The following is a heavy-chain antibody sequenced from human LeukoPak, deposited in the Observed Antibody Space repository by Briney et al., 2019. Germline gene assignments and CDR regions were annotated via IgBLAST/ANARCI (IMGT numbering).Heavy chain of an antibody. CDR2: INHSGST. D-gene: IGHD2-2*01. V-gene: IGHV4-34*01. J-gene: IGHJ4*02. CDR3: ARGLYCSSTSCRDY. Sequence: SETLSLTCAVYGGSFSGYYWSWIRQPPGKGLEWIGEINHSGSTNYNPSLKSRVTISVDTSKNQFSLKLSSVTAADTAVYYCARGLYCSSTSCRDYWGQGTLVTVPS. CDR1: GGSFSGYY.